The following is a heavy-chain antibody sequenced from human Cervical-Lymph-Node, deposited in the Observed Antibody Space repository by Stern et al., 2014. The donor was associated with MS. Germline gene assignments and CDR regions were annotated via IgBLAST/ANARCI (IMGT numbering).Heavy chain of an antibody. CDR3: ARGNGYCSGGSCYSFDY. CDR2: IGTAGAT. V-gene: IGHV3-13*01. CDR1: GFTFSSYE. D-gene: IGHD2-15*01. J-gene: IGHJ4*02. Sequence: EVQLVESGGGLVQPGGFLRLLCAVSGFTFSSYELHWVRQATGNGLEWVSVIGTAGATCYPGSVKGRFTISRVHTQNSLFLQIPSLRAGDTAVYYCARGNGYCSGGSCYSFDYWGQGTLVTVSS.